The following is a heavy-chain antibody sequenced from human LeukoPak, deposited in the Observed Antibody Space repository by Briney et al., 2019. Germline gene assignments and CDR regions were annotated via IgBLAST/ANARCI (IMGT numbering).Heavy chain of an antibody. CDR1: GYTFNTYG. J-gene: IGHJ2*01. CDR2: ISAYNGDT. V-gene: IGHV1-18*01. D-gene: IGHD6-19*01. CDR3: ARDGPSAVAGYSSWYFDL. Sequence: ASVKVSCKASGYTFNTYGISWVRQAPGQGLEWMGWISAYNGDTNYAQKVQGRVTMTTDTSTSTVYMELRSLRSDDTAVYYCARDGPSAVAGYSSWYFDLWGRGTLVTVSS.